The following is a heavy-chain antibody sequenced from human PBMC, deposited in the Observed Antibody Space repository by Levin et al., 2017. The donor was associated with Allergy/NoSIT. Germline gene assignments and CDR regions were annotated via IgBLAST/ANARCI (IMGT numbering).Heavy chain of an antibody. Sequence: QPGGSLRLSCAASGFTFSSYVMSWVRQAPGKGLEWVSDVSTSGGDTYYADSVRGRFTISRDNSKNTLYLHLNSLRVEDTAVYYCAKFFPHDERSGKVDNWGQGTLVTVSS. CDR3: AKFFPHDERSGKVDN. CDR2: VSTSGGDT. J-gene: IGHJ4*02. D-gene: IGHD3-22*01. CDR1: GFTFSSYV. V-gene: IGHV3-23*01.